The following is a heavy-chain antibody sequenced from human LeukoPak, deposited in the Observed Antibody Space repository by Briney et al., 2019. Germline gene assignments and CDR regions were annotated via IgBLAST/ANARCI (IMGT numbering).Heavy chain of an antibody. CDR1: GGSISSYY. CDR2: IYTSGST. Sequence: TSETLSLTCTVYGGSISSYYWSWIRQPAGKGLEWIGRIYTSGSTNYNPSLKSRVTMSVDTSKNQFSLKLSSVTAADTAVYYCASGSSIAAPADAFDIWGQGTMVTVSS. J-gene: IGHJ3*02. V-gene: IGHV4-4*07. D-gene: IGHD6-6*01. CDR3: ASGSSIAAPADAFDI.